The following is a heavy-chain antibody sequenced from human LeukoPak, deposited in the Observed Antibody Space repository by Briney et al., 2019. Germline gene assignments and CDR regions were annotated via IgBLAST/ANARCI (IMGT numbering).Heavy chain of an antibody. CDR1: VYTFTGYY. J-gene: IGHJ4*02. D-gene: IGHD6-19*01. Sequence: ASVNVSCKASVYTFTGYYMHWVRQAPGQGLEWMRWINPNSGGTNYAQKFQGRVTMTRDTSISTAYMELSRLRSDDTAVYYCARDITLAVARGGDPYFDYWGQGTLVTASS. CDR2: INPNSGGT. CDR3: ARDITLAVARGGDPYFDY. V-gene: IGHV1-2*02.